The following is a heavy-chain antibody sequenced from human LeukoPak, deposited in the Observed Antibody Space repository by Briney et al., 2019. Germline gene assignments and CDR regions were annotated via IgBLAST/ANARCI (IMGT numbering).Heavy chain of an antibody. Sequence: TSETLSLTCTVSGGSISSSSYYWGWIRQPPGKGLEWIGYIYYSGSTNYNPSLKSRVTISVDTSKNQFSLKLSSVTAADTAVYYCARDHRPLADEGLNWFDPWGQGTLVTVSS. CDR1: GGSISSSSYY. V-gene: IGHV4-61*01. J-gene: IGHJ5*02. CDR3: ARDHRPLADEGLNWFDP. CDR2: IYYSGST. D-gene: IGHD3-3*02.